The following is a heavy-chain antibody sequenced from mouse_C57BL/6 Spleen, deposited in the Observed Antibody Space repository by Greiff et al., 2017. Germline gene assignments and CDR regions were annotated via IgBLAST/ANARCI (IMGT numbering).Heavy chain of an antibody. D-gene: IGHD3-2*02. CDR3: TRDEGAAQGAWFAY. CDR1: GFTFSSYA. Sequence: EVKLMESGEGLVKPGGSLKLSCAASGFTFSSYAMSWVRQTPGKRLEWVAYISSGGDYIYYADTVKGRFTISRDKARNTLYLQMSILKSEDTAMYYCTRDEGAAQGAWFAYWGQGTLVTVSA. J-gene: IGHJ3*01. V-gene: IGHV5-9-1*02. CDR2: ISSGGDYI.